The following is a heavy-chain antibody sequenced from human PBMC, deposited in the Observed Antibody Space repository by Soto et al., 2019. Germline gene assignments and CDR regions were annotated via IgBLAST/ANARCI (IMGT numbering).Heavy chain of an antibody. CDR3: ARGSCSGGSCYSFYYYYGMDV. J-gene: IGHJ6*02. D-gene: IGHD2-15*01. Sequence: QVQLVQSGAEVKKPGSSVKVSCKASGGTFSSYAISWVRQAPGQGLEWMGGIIPIFGTANYAQKFQGRVTITAGKSTSTAYMELSSLRSEDTAVYYCARGSCSGGSCYSFYYYYGMDVWGQGTTVTVSS. CDR2: IIPIFGTA. CDR1: GGTFSSYA. V-gene: IGHV1-69*06.